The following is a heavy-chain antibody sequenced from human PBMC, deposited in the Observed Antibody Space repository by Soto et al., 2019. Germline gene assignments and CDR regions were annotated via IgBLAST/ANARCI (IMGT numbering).Heavy chain of an antibody. CDR1: RFTQRSYS. V-gene: IGHV3-21*01. D-gene: IGHD2-21*02. CDR2: ISSSSSYI. J-gene: IGHJ6*02. CDR3: ARDYCGPGYYYYGMDV. Sequence: GGSLRLSCAASRFTQRSYSMNWIHHAPAKGLEWVSSISSSSSYIYYADSVKGRFSISRDNAKNSLYLQMNSLRAEERAVYDCARDYCGPGYYYYGMDVWGQGTTVTVSS.